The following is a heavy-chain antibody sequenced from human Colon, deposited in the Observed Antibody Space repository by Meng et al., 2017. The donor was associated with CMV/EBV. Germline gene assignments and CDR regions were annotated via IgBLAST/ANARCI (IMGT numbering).Heavy chain of an antibody. Sequence: GGSLRLSCAASGFTFNSYAMNWVRQAPGKGLEWVSGISGSGGGTYYADSVKGRFTISRDNSKNTLYLQMNSLRAEDTAVYYCAKVDQLASGWYTGDFDYWGQGTLVTVSS. J-gene: IGHJ4*02. CDR1: GFTFNSYA. CDR3: AKVDQLASGWYTGDFDY. D-gene: IGHD6-19*01. V-gene: IGHV3-23*01. CDR2: ISGSGGGT.